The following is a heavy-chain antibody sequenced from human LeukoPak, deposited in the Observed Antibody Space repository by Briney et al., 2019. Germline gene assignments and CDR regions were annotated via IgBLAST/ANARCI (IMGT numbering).Heavy chain of an antibody. D-gene: IGHD2-2*01. CDR1: GFTFSSYA. J-gene: IGHJ6*02. Sequence: SGGSLRLSCAASGFTFSSYAMSWVRQAPGKGLGWVAAISYDGGNKYYADSVKGRFTISRDNSTNTLYLQMNSLTAEDTAVYYRARGIEYQPDGMEVWGQGTTVTVSS. V-gene: IGHV3-30-3*01. CDR2: ISYDGGNK. CDR3: ARGIEYQPDGMEV.